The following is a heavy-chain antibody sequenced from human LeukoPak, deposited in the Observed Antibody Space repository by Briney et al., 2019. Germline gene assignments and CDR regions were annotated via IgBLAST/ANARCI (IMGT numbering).Heavy chain of an antibody. CDR3: ARLYGKTPF. CDR1: GGSISSSSYY. D-gene: IGHD4-17*01. CDR2: IYYSGST. V-gene: IGHV4-39*07. J-gene: IGHJ4*02. Sequence: SETLSLTCIVSGGSISSSSYYWGWIRQPPGKGLEWIGSIYYSGSTYYNPSLKSRVTMSEDTSKNQFSLKLSSVTAADTAVYYCARLYGKTPFWGQGTLVTVSS.